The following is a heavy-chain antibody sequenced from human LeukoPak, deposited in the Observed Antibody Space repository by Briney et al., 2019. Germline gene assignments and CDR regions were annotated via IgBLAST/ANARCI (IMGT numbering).Heavy chain of an antibody. J-gene: IGHJ4*02. CDR1: GGTFSSYA. Sequence: GASVNVSCMASGGTFSSYAISWVRQAPGQGLEWMGGIIPIFGTANYAQKFQGRVTIAADESTSTAYMELSSLRSEDTAVYYCARRAVAGTAVGDYWGQGTLVTVSS. CDR2: IIPIFGTA. V-gene: IGHV1-69*01. CDR3: ARRAVAGTAVGDY. D-gene: IGHD6-19*01.